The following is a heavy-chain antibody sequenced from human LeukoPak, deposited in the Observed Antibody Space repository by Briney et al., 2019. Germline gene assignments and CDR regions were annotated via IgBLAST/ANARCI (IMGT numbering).Heavy chain of an antibody. CDR2: IYYRGNT. CDR3: ARETAIGWFDY. V-gene: IGHV4-59*01. J-gene: IGHJ4*02. CDR1: GGSISSYY. D-gene: IGHD1-14*01. Sequence: SETLSLTCTVSGGSISSYYWSWIRQSPGKGLEWIGYIYYRGNTNYNPSLKSRVTISVATSKNQFSLKLSSVTAADTAVYYCARETAIGWFDYWGQGTLVTVSS.